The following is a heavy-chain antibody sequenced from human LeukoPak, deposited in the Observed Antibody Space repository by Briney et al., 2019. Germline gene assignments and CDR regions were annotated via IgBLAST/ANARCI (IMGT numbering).Heavy chain of an antibody. V-gene: IGHV3-21*01. Sequence: PGGSLRLSCAGSGFTFSTFSMTWVRQAPGKRLEWVASISSSSGHIYYADSVRGRFTISRDNAKNSTYLQMNSLRVEDAAIYYCARAIAAAGNYWGQGTLVTVSS. CDR2: ISSSSGHI. J-gene: IGHJ4*02. CDR1: GFTFSTFS. CDR3: ARAIAAAGNY. D-gene: IGHD6-13*01.